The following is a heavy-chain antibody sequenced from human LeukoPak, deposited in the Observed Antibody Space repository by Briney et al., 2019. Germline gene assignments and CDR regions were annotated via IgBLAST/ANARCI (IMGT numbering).Heavy chain of an antibody. J-gene: IGHJ4*02. CDR3: ASGYCSSTSCYGGQDY. V-gene: IGHV1-18*01. CDR2: ISAYNGNT. CDR1: GYTFTSYG. Sequence: ASVKVSRKASGYTFTSYGISWVRQAPGQGLEWMGWISAYNGNTNYAQKLQGRVTMTTDTSTSTAYMELRSLRSDDTAVYYCASGYCSSTSCYGGQDYWGQGTLVTVSS. D-gene: IGHD2-2*01.